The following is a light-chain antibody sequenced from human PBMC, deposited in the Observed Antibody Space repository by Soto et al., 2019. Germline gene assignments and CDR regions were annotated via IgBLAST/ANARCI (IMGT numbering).Light chain of an antibody. J-gene: IGKJ5*01. CDR3: QQYDNLPIT. CDR1: QDISNS. Sequence: DIQMTKSPSSLSASVRDRVTITCQASQDISNSLNWFQQKPGKAPKLLIYDASNLETGVPSRFSGSGSGTDFTFTISSLQPEDIATYFCQQYDNLPITFGQGTRLEIK. CDR2: DAS. V-gene: IGKV1-33*01.